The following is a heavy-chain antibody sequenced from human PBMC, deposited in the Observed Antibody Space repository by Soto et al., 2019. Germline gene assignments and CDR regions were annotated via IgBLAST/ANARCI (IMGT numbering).Heavy chain of an antibody. Sequence: PSETLSLTCAVYGGSFSGYYWSWIRQPPGKWLEWIGEINHSGSTNYNPSLKSRVTISVDTSKNQFSLKLSSVTAADTTVYYCARKRARVQLWQQGDFDYWGQGXLVTVYS. D-gene: IGHD5-18*01. CDR2: INHSGST. CDR1: GGSFSGYY. V-gene: IGHV4-34*01. J-gene: IGHJ4*02. CDR3: ARKRARVQLWQQGDFDY.